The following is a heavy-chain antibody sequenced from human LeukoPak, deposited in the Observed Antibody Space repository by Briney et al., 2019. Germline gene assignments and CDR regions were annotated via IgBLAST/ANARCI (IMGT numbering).Heavy chain of an antibody. V-gene: IGHV3-53*01. CDR2: IYSGGST. J-gene: IGHJ3*02. D-gene: IGHD3-10*01. CDR3: ARVRLLWFGELDAFDI. Sequence: SGGSLRLSCPASGFTVSSNYMSWVRQAPGKGLEWVSVIYSGGSTYYADSVKGRFTISRDNSKNTLYLQMNSLRAEDTAVYYCARVRLLWFGELDAFDIWGQGTMVTVSS. CDR1: GFTVSSNY.